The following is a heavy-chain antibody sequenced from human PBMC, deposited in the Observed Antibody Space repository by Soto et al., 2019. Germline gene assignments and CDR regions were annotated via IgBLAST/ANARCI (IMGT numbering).Heavy chain of an antibody. V-gene: IGHV4-39*01. CDR1: GGSISSSSYY. Sequence: QLQLQESGPGLVKPSETLSLTCTVSGGSISSSSYYWGWIRQPPGKGLEWIGSIYYSGSTYYNPSLKSRVTISVDTSKNQFSLKLSSVTAADTAVYYCARHGIVVVPAAMDGYYFDYWGQGTLVTVSS. D-gene: IGHD2-2*01. CDR2: IYYSGST. CDR3: ARHGIVVVPAAMDGYYFDY. J-gene: IGHJ4*02.